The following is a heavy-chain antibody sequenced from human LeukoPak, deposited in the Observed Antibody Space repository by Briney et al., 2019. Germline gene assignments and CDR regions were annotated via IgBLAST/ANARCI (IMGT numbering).Heavy chain of an antibody. CDR3: TTVTGPVDVDFDY. CDR2: ISYDGSNK. V-gene: IGHV3-30*03. Sequence: GGSLRLSCAASGFTFSSYGMHWVRQAPGKGLEWVAVISYDGSNKYYADSVKGRFTISRENSKNTLYLQMNSLRAADTAVYYCTTVTGPVDVDFDYWGQGTLVTVSS. CDR1: GFTFSSYG. D-gene: IGHD3-9*01. J-gene: IGHJ4*02.